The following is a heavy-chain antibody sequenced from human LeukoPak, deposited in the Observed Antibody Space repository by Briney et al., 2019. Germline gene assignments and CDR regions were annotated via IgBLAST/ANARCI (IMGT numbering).Heavy chain of an antibody. Sequence: ASVKVSCKASGYTFTRYYMHWVRQAPGQGLEWMGIINPSGGSTRYAQRFQGRVTMTRDTSTSTVYMELSSLRSEDTAVYYCARDPSKYLYYYYGMDVWGQGTTVTVSS. CDR2: INPSGGST. D-gene: IGHD4-11*01. CDR3: ARDPSKYLYYYYGMDV. CDR1: GYTFTRYY. J-gene: IGHJ6*02. V-gene: IGHV1-46*01.